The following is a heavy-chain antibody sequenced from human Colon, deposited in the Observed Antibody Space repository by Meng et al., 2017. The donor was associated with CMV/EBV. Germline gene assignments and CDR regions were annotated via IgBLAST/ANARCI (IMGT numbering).Heavy chain of an antibody. Sequence: ASVKVSCKVSGYTLTELSMHWVRQAPGKGLEWMGGFDPEDGETIYAQKCQGRVTMTEDTSTDTAYMELSSLRSEDTAVYYCPKAWGPDSVTGTPGDYYQNYAMDVWGQGTTVTVSS. D-gene: IGHD3-9*01. CDR1: GYTLTELS. CDR2: FDPEDGET. V-gene: IGHV1-24*01. CDR3: PKAWGPDSVTGTPGDYYQNYAMDV. J-gene: IGHJ6*02.